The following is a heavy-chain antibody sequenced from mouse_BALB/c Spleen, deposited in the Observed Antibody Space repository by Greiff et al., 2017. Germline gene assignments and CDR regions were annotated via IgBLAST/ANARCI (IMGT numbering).Heavy chain of an antibody. CDR1: GYSITSDYA. V-gene: IGHV3-2*02. CDR2: ISYSGST. CDR3: ARTGITTATWYFDV. J-gene: IGHJ1*01. Sequence: EVQLQESGPGLVKPSQSLSLTCTVTGYSITSDYAWNWIRQFPGNKLEWMGYISYSGSTSYNPSLKSRISITRDTSKNQFFLQLNSVTTEDTATYYCARTGITTATWYFDVWGAGTTVTVSS. D-gene: IGHD1-2*01.